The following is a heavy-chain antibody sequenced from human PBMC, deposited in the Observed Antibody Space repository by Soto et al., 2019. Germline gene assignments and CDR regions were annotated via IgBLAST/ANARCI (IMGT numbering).Heavy chain of an antibody. D-gene: IGHD2-21*02. CDR1: GGTFSSYA. V-gene: IGHV1-69*06. J-gene: IGHJ3*02. Sequence: QVQLMQSGAEVKKPGSSVKVSCKASGGTFSSYAISWVRQAPGQGLEWMGGIIPIFGTANYAQKFQGRVTITADKSTSTAYMELSSLRSEDTAVYYCARDRVIYCGGDCYPPDGDAFDIWGQGTMVTVSS. CDR2: IIPIFGTA. CDR3: ARDRVIYCGGDCYPPDGDAFDI.